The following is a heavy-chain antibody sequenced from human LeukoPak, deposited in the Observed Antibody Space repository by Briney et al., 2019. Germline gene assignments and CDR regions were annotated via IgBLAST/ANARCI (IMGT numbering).Heavy chain of an antibody. D-gene: IGHD6-6*01. CDR3: AREGVIIAAPNNWFDP. J-gene: IGHJ5*02. V-gene: IGHV4-30-4*01. Sequence: SLTXXXXGXSXXSGDYXWSWIRQPPGTGLEWIGYIYYSGSTYYNPSLKSRVTISVDTSKNQFSLKLSSVTAADTAVYYCAREGVIIAAPNNWFDPWGQGTLVTVSS. CDR1: GXSXXSGDYX. CDR2: IYYSGST.